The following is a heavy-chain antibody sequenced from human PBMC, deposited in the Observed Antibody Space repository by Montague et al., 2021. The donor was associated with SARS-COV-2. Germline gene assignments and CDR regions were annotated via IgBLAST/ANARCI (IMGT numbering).Heavy chain of an antibody. CDR2: THHGGST. V-gene: IGHV4-34*01. CDR3: ARLGDGVVPSPILGVGPYYSYYMDV. Sequence: SETLSLTCAVHGGSFSTYSWKWIRQPPGKGLEWIGETHHGGSTNYNPSLKSRVTISADTSKNQFSLKLTSVAAADTAVYYCARLGDGVVPSPILGVGPYYSYYMDVWGKGTTVTVSS. J-gene: IGHJ6*03. CDR1: GGSFSTYS. D-gene: IGHD3-10*01.